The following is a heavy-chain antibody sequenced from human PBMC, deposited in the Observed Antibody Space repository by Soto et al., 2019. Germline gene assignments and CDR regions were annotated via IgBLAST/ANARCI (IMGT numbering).Heavy chain of an antibody. CDR3: ATLRSSSWHDVGDY. D-gene: IGHD6-13*01. J-gene: IGHJ4*02. Sequence: EVQLVESGGGLVQPGGSLRLSCAASGFTFSDHYMDWVRQAPGKGLEWVGRTRNKANSYTTEYAASVKGRITISRDDSKNALYLQMNSMKSDDTAVYYCATLRSSSWHDVGDYWGQGNLVNVSS. CDR1: GFTFSDHY. V-gene: IGHV3-72*01. CDR2: TRNKANSYTT.